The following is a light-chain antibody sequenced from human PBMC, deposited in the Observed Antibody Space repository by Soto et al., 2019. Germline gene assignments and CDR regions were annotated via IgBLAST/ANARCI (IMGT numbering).Light chain of an antibody. CDR1: QSISTY. CDR3: QQTYSATPTT. V-gene: IGKV1-39*01. J-gene: IGKJ5*01. CDR2: GTS. Sequence: DIQMTQAPHFLSASVGDRVTITCRASQSISTYLNWYQQKPGKAPKLLIYGTSIVQSGVPSRFRGSGSGTEFTLSITSLQPEDFATYYCQQTYSATPTTFGQGTRLDIK.